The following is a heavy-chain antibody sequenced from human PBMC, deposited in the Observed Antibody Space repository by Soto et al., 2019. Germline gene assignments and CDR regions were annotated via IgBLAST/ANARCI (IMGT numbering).Heavy chain of an antibody. Sequence: QVQLQESGPGLVKPSETLSLTCTVSGGSMTGYFWSWIRQPAGKALEWIGHVYNSGNTDYNPSLASLITMAVDTSKRQCSLKVKSVTAADTAVYYCARTHWVSGTEYWGQGILVTVSS. CDR2: VYNSGNT. CDR1: GGSMTGYF. J-gene: IGHJ4*02. CDR3: ARTHWVSGTEY. D-gene: IGHD6-19*01. V-gene: IGHV4-4*07.